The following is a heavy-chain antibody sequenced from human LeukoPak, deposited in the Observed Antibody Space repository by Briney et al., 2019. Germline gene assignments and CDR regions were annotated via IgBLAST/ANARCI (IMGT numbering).Heavy chain of an antibody. CDR2: IKQDENEK. J-gene: IGHJ4*02. V-gene: IGHV3-7*01. CDR1: GFTFTNYW. D-gene: IGHD5-24*01. CDR3: ARDGYKDRYFDY. Sequence: PGRSLRLSCTASGFTFTNYWMSWVRQAPGKGLERVANIKQDENEKHYVDSVRGRFTISRDNAKNSVFLQMNSLRAEDTAVYYCARDGYKDRYFDYWGQGTLVTVSA.